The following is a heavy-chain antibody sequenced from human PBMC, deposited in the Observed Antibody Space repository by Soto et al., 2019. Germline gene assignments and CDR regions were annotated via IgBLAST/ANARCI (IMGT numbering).Heavy chain of an antibody. V-gene: IGHV3-30*18. CDR1: GFTFSNYG. Sequence: QVQLVESGGGVVKHGRSLRLSCAASGFTFSNYGMHWVRQAPGKGLEWVAVISYHGSDKYYADSVKGRFTISRDNSKNTLYLQMDSLRAEDTAVYYCAKDHLTTTVTTVGYWGQGTLVTVSS. CDR3: AKDHLTTTVTTVGY. D-gene: IGHD4-17*01. J-gene: IGHJ4*02. CDR2: ISYHGSDK.